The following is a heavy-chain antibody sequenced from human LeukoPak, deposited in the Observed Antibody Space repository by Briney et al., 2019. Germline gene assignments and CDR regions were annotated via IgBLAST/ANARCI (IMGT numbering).Heavy chain of an antibody. CDR1: GYSFTSYW. CDR2: IDPSDSYT. J-gene: IGHJ4*02. CDR3: ARFDQIIAAAGPTGDY. D-gene: IGHD6-13*01. V-gene: IGHV5-10-1*01. Sequence: GESLKISCKGSGYSFTSYWISWVRQMPGKGLEWMGRIDPSDSYTNYSPSFQGHVTISADKSISTAYLQWSSLKASDTAMYYCARFDQIIAAAGPTGDYWGQGTLVTVSS.